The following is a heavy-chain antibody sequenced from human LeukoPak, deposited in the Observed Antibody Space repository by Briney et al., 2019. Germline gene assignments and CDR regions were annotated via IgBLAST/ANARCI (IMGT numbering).Heavy chain of an antibody. V-gene: IGHV3-49*04. D-gene: IGHD4-23*01. CDR3: TRDYGGFDY. Sequence: GGSLRLSCRASGFTFGDYVMTWVRQAPGKGLEWVGFIRSKVYGGTTEYAASVKGRFIISRDDSKSNAYLQMNSLKTEDTAVYYCTRDYGGFDYWGQGTLVTVSS. CDR1: GFTFGDYV. CDR2: IRSKVYGGTT. J-gene: IGHJ4*02.